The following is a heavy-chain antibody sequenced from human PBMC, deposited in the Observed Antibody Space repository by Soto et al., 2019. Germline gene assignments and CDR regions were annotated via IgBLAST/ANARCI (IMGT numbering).Heavy chain of an antibody. CDR3: ARNPYGEYAAMYV. J-gene: IGHJ6*02. CDR2: IYPGDSDT. V-gene: IGHV5-51*01. D-gene: IGHD4-17*01. CDR1: GYIFTNYW. Sequence: GESLKISCKGSGYIFTNYWIGWVRQMPGKGLEWMGIIYPGDSDTRYSPSFQGQVTISVDKSVSTAYLQWSSLKASDTAMYYCARNPYGEYAAMYVWGQGTTVTVSS.